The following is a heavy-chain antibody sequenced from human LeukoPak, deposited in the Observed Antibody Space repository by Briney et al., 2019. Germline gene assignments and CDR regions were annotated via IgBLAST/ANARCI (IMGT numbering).Heavy chain of an antibody. D-gene: IGHD3-10*01. CDR2: MSYDGSNK. V-gene: IGHV3-33*05. Sequence: PGGSLRLSCAASGFTFSSYGMPWVRQAPGKGLKWVAAMSYDGSNKYYTDSVKGRFTISRDTSKNTLYLQMNSLRAEDTAVYYCARAGGGYFYGSGSHRILDHWGQGTLVTVSS. J-gene: IGHJ4*02. CDR3: ARAGGGYFYGSGSHRILDH. CDR1: GFTFSSYG.